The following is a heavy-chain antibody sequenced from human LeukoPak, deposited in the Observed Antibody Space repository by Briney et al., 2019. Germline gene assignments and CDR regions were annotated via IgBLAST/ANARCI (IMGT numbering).Heavy chain of an antibody. CDR1: GFTFSKFY. CDR3: RRDEGATVITYRFDY. D-gene: IGHD4-17*01. CDR2: IKHDGSET. Sequence: GGSLRLSCAASGFTFSKFYMSWVRQAPGKGLEWLADIKHDGSETYHVDSVKGRFTISRDNAENSLYLQMNSLRAEDTAVYYCRRDEGATVITYRFDYWGQGTLVTVSS. J-gene: IGHJ4*02. V-gene: IGHV3-7*03.